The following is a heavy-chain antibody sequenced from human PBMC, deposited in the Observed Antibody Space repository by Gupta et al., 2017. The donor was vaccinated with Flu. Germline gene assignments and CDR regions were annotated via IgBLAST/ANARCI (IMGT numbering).Heavy chain of an antibody. D-gene: IGHD3-16*01. CDR2: INPNSGGT. J-gene: IGHJ5*02. CDR3: ARDTGGFDP. Sequence: MHWVRQAPGQGLEWMGRINPNSGGTNYAQKFQGRVTMTRDTSISTAYMELSRLRSDDTAVYYCARDTGGFDPWGQGTLVTVSS. V-gene: IGHV1-2*06.